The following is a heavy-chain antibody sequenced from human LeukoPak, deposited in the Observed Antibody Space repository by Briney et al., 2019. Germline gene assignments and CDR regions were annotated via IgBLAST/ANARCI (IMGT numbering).Heavy chain of an antibody. D-gene: IGHD3-3*01. J-gene: IGHJ4*02. CDR3: ARDERLLSFLK. Sequence: GSLRLSCAAPGFTFSSYSMNWVRQAPGKGLEWVSGITGSGGSTYYADSVKGRFTISRDNSKNTLYLQMNSLRAEDTAIYYCARDERLLSFLKWGQGTLVTVSS. V-gene: IGHV3-23*01. CDR2: ITGSGGST. CDR1: GFTFSSYS.